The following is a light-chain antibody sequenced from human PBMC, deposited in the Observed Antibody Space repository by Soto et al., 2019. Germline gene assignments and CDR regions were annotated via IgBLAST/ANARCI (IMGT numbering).Light chain of an antibody. CDR2: GAS. J-gene: IGKJ5*01. CDR1: QTVNNNY. Sequence: PGARAILSCRASQTVNNNYSAWCQQKPGQAPRLLIYGASRRATGIPDRFSGSASGTDFTLTISRLEPEDFAVYFCQQYSDLPMTFGQGTRLEI. V-gene: IGKV3-20*01. CDR3: QQYSDLPMT.